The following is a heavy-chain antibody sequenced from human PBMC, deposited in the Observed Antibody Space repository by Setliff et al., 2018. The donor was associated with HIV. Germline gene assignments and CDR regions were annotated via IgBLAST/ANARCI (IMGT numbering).Heavy chain of an antibody. CDR2: IYSSGST. Sequence: SETLSLTCTVSGGSISGHYWSWIRQPPGRGLEWIGYIYSSGSTNFNPPLQSRVTISVDTSKNQFSLNLSSVTAADTAVYYCAREKGRYFDWSHTRDAFDIWGQGTMVTVSS. J-gene: IGHJ3*02. CDR3: AREKGRYFDWSHTRDAFDI. D-gene: IGHD3-9*01. V-gene: IGHV4-59*11. CDR1: GGSISGHY.